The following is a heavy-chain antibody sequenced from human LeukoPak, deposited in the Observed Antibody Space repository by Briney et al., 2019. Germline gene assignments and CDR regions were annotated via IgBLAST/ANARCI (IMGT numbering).Heavy chain of an antibody. J-gene: IGHJ3*02. CDR3: ARTYVANSFDI. D-gene: IGHD3-16*01. Sequence: PSETLSLTCTVSGGSISNYYWSWIRQPPGKGLEWIGYIYYSGSTYYNPSLRSRVTISVDTSKNQFSLNLNSVTAADTAVYYCARTYVANSFDIWGQGTMVTVSS. CDR1: GGSISNYY. CDR2: IYYSGST. V-gene: IGHV4-59*13.